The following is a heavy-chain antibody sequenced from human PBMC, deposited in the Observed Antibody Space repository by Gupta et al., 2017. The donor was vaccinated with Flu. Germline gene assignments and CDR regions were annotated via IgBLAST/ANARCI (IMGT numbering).Heavy chain of an antibody. J-gene: IGHJ4*02. CDR2: ISHSVDT. V-gene: IGHV4-39*01. Sequence: QLQLQESGPGLVKPSETMSLTRSVSGGSITNTLYYWGCIRQTPGQGLEWIGSISHSVDTFYNPSLKGRATMSLDTSKNQFSLNLNSVTVADTAVYYCAGRRDGYNLGVDYWGQGSLVTVSS. D-gene: IGHD1-1*01. CDR3: AGRRDGYNLGVDY. CDR1: GGSITNTLYY.